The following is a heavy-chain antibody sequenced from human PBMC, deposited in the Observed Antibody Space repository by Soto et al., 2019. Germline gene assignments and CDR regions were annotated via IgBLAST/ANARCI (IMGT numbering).Heavy chain of an antibody. D-gene: IGHD1-7*01. CDR3: AKDYSWNYGHWFDP. Sequence: QVQLVESGGGVVQPGRSLRLSCAASGFTFSSYGMHWVRQAPGKGLEWVAVISYDGSNKYYADSVKGRFTISRDNSKNTLYLQMNSLRAEDTAVYYCAKDYSWNYGHWFDPWGQGTLVTVSS. V-gene: IGHV3-30*18. CDR1: GFTFSSYG. J-gene: IGHJ5*02. CDR2: ISYDGSNK.